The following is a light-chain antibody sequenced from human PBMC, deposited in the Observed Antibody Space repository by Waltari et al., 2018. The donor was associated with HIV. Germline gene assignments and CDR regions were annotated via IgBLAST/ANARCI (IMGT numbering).Light chain of an antibody. Sequence: IQITQSPSSLSASVGDRVTITCRASQDIRSYLAWYQQKPGKFPQLLIYAASTLQSGVPSRFTGSGSGTDFTLTISNLQPEDVASYYCQKYDSAPWTFGQGTKVEIK. V-gene: IGKV1-27*01. CDR1: QDIRSY. J-gene: IGKJ1*01. CDR2: AAS. CDR3: QKYDSAPWT.